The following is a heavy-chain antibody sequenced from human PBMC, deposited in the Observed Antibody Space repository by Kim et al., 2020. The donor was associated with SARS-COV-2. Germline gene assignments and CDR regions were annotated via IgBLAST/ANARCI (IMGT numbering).Heavy chain of an antibody. D-gene: IGHD6-13*01. CDR3: ARVSIAAALHAFDI. V-gene: IGHV3-11*05. J-gene: IGHJ3*02. Sequence: GGSLRLSCAASGFTFSDYYMSWIRQAPGKGLEWVSHISSSSSYTNYADSVKGRFTISRDNAKNSLYLQMNSLRAEDTAVYYCARVSIAAALHAFDIWGQGRMVTVSS. CDR1: GFTFSDYY. CDR2: ISSSSSYT.